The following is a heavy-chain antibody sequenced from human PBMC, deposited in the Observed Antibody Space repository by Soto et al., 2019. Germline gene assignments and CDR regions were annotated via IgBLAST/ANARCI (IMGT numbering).Heavy chain of an antibody. D-gene: IGHD2-15*01. J-gene: IGHJ6*02. CDR3: ARDLELGYCSGGSCYAYYYYYGMDV. CDR1: GYTFTSYA. Sequence: ASVKVSCKASGYTFTSYAMHWVRQAPGQRLEWMGWINAGNGNTKYSQKFQGRVTITRDTSASTAYMELSSLRSEDTAVYYCARDLELGYCSGGSCYAYYYYYGMDVWGQGTTVTVSS. V-gene: IGHV1-3*01. CDR2: INAGNGNT.